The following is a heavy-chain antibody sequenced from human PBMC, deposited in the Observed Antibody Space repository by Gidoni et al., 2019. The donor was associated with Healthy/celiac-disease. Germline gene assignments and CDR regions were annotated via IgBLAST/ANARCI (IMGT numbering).Heavy chain of an antibody. CDR1: GGTFSSNA. D-gene: IGHD6-19*01. J-gene: IGHJ4*02. CDR2: ISGSGGST. Sequence: EVQRLEAGGGWVQPGGSLRLSWAASGGTFSSNAMSWVRQAPGKGLGWVSAISGSGGSTYYADSVKGRFTISRDNSKNTLYLQMNSLRAEDTAVYYCAKDPRGAVAPDYWGQGTLVTVSS. V-gene: IGHV3-23*01. CDR3: AKDPRGAVAPDY.